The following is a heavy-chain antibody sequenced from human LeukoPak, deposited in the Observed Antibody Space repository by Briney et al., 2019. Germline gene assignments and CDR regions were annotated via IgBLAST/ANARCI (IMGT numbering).Heavy chain of an antibody. D-gene: IGHD2-15*01. V-gene: IGHV3-21*04. Sequence: GGSLRLSCAASGFTFSSYSMNWVRQAPGKGLEWVSSISSSSSYIYYADSVKGRFTISRDNSKNTLYLQMNSLRAEDTAVYYCAKGSFRGPFDYWGQGTLVTVSS. CDR1: GFTFSSYS. J-gene: IGHJ4*02. CDR2: ISSSSSYI. CDR3: AKGSFRGPFDY.